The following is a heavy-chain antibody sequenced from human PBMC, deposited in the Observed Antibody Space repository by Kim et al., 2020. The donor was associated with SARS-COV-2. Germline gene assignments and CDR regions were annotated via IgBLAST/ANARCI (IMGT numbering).Heavy chain of an antibody. J-gene: IGHJ6*02. Sequence: GGSLRLSCAASGFTFSSYAMHWVRQAPGKGLEWVAVISYDGSNKYYADSVRGRFTISRDNSKNTLYLQMNSLRAEDTAVYYCAREYYYDSSGYYYASYYYGMDVWGQGTTVTVSS. D-gene: IGHD3-22*01. CDR3: AREYYYDSSGYYYASYYYGMDV. CDR1: GFTFSSYA. CDR2: ISYDGSNK. V-gene: IGHV3-30*04.